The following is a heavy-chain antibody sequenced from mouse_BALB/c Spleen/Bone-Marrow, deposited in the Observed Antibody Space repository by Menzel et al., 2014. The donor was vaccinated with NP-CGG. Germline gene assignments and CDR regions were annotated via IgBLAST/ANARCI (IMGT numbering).Heavy chain of an antibody. CDR1: GYTFTSYV. D-gene: IGHD2-14*01. CDR3: AYYRYDVNY. CDR2: INPFNDGI. Sequence: EVQLQESGPELVKPGASVKMSCMASGYTFTSYVMHWVKQKPGQGLEWIGYINPFNDGIEYNEKFKVKATLTSDKSSSTAYILLSSLSSEDSAVYFCAYYRYDVNYWGQGTTLTVSS. J-gene: IGHJ2*01. V-gene: IGHV1-14*01.